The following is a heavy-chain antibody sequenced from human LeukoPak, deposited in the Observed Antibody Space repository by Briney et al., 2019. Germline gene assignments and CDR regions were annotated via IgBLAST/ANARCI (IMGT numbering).Heavy chain of an antibody. CDR3: ARVVRGVIFDY. CDR2: INSDGSST. J-gene: IGHJ4*02. Sequence: GGSLRLSCAASGFTFSSYWMHWVRQAPGKGLVWVSRINSDGSSTSYADSVKGRFTISRDNAKNSLYLQMNSLRAEDTAVYYCARVVRGVIFDYWGQGTLVTVSS. D-gene: IGHD3-10*02. CDR1: GFTFSSYW. V-gene: IGHV3-74*01.